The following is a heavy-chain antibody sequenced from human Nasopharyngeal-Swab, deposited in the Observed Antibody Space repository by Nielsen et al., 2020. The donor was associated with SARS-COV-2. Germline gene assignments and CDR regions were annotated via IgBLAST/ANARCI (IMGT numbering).Heavy chain of an antibody. CDR3: ARGAVHHMLDL. D-gene: IGHD3-16*01. V-gene: IGHV1-46*01. CDR2: IIPSEGST. J-gene: IGHJ5*02. Sequence: WVRQAGQGPEWLGLIIPSEGSTAYAQKFQGRVTMTRDTSTSTAYMELSSLRSDDTAVYFCARGAVHHMLDLWGQGTRVTVSS.